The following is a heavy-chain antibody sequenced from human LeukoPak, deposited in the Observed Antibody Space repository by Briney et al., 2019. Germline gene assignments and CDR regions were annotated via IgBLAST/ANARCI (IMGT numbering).Heavy chain of an antibody. J-gene: IGHJ6*02. D-gene: IGHD3-10*01. CDR1: GDSVSSNSAA. V-gene: IGHV6-1*01. CDR3: ARDGMVRGVAYYYYYYGMDV. Sequence: SQTLSLTCAISGDSVSSNSAAWNWIRQSPSRGLEWLGRTYYRSKWYNDYAVSVKSRITINPDTSKNQFSLQLNSVTPEDTAVYYCARDGMVRGVAYYYYYYGMDVWGQGTTVTVSS. CDR2: TYYRSKWYN.